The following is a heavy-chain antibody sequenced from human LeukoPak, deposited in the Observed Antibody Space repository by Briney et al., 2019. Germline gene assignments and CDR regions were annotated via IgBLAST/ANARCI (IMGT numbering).Heavy chain of an antibody. D-gene: IGHD1-1*01. CDR3: ASFNWNAPGAFDI. Sequence: SVKVSCKASGGTFSSYAISWVRQAPGQGLEWMGGIIPIFGTANCAQKFQGRATITADKSTSTAYMELSSLRSEDTAVYYCASFNWNAPGAFDIWGQGTMVTVSS. CDR1: GGTFSSYA. V-gene: IGHV1-69*06. J-gene: IGHJ3*02. CDR2: IIPIFGTA.